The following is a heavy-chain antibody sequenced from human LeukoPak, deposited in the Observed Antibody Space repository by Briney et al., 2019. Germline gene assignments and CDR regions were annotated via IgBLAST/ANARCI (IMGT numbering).Heavy chain of an antibody. J-gene: IGHJ4*02. CDR1: GFTFSTYG. CDR2: IWYDGSDK. V-gene: IGHV3-33*01. Sequence: GGSLRLSCAASGFTFSTYGMHWVRQAPGKGLEWVAVIWYDGSDKYYADSVKGRFTISGDNSKNTLYLQMNSLRAEDTAIYYCAATVESGYWGQGTLVTVSS. D-gene: IGHD4-17*01. CDR3: AATVESGY.